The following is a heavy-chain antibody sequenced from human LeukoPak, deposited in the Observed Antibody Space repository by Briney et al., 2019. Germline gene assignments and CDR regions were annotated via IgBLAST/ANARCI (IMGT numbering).Heavy chain of an antibody. CDR2: INHSGST. CDR3: ARGPTYYYDSSGYRV. J-gene: IGHJ4*02. D-gene: IGHD3-22*01. CDR1: GGSFSGYY. V-gene: IGHV4-34*01. Sequence: SETLSLTCAVYGGSFSGYYWSWIRQPPGKGLEWIGEINHSGSTNYNPSLKSRVTISVDTSKYQFSLKLSSVTAADTAVYYCARGPTYYYDSSGYRVWGQGTLVTVSS.